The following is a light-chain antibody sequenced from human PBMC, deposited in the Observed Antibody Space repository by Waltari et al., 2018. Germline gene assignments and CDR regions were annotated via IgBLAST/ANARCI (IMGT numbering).Light chain of an antibody. J-gene: IGLJ2*01. CDR1: SSDVGGYNY. V-gene: IGLV2-14*01. CDR3: SSYTSTNTYVI. CDR2: EVS. Sequence: QSALTQPASVSGSPGQSITISCTGTSSDVGGYNYVSWYQQHPGKAPKLMVSEVSNRPPGVSNLFSGSKSGNTASLTISGLQAEDEADYYCSSYTSTNTYVIFGGGTKLSVL.